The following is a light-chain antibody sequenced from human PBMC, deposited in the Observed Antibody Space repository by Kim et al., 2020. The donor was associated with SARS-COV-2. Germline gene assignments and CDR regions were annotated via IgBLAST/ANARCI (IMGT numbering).Light chain of an antibody. J-gene: IGLJ2*01. Sequence: PGGPVTPPCTSCTGAVTSGRYSSWFQHNPGQAPRTLLSDSAPKHSWAPARFSGSLLGGSAALTLSGAQPEAEADYYCLLSYSGLVFFGGGTQLTVL. CDR1: TGAVTSGRY. CDR3: LLSYSGLVF. CDR2: DSA. V-gene: IGLV7-46*01.